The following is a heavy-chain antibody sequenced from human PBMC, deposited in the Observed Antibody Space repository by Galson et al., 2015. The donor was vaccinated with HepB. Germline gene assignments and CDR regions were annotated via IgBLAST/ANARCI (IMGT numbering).Heavy chain of an antibody. V-gene: IGHV3-30*18. Sequence: SLRLSCAASGFTFSSYGMHWVRQAPGKGLEWVAVISYDGSNKYYADSVKGRFTISRDNSKNTLYLQMNSLRAEDTAVYYCAKGGLRMVRGYPLDYWGQGTLVTVSS. CDR2: ISYDGSNK. CDR1: GFTFSSYG. J-gene: IGHJ4*02. CDR3: AKGGLRMVRGYPLDY. D-gene: IGHD3-10*01.